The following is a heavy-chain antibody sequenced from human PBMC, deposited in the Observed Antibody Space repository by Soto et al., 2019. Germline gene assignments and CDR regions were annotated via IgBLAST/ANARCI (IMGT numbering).Heavy chain of an antibody. D-gene: IGHD3-22*01. CDR3: ARHCKYYDSSGYSDY. J-gene: IGHJ4*02. CDR2: IYYSGST. Sequence: ETLSLTCTVSGGSISSSSYYWGWIRQPPGKGLEWIGSIYYSGSTYYNPSLKSRVTISVDTSKNQFSLKLSSVTAADTAVYYCARHCKYYDSSGYSDYWGQGTLVTVSS. V-gene: IGHV4-39*01. CDR1: GGSISSSSYY.